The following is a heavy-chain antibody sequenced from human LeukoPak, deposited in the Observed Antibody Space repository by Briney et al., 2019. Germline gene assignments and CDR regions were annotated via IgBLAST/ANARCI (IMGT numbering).Heavy chain of an antibody. CDR1: GGSFSGYY. CDR3: ARGVVAAGTDY. D-gene: IGHD2-2*01. V-gene: IGHV4-34*01. CDR2: INHSGST. Sequence: PSETLSLTCAVYGGSFSGYYWSWIRQPPGKGLEWIGEINHSGSTNYNPSLKSRVTISVDTSKNQFSLKLSSVTAADTAVYYCARGVVAAGTDYWGQGTLVTVSS. J-gene: IGHJ4*02.